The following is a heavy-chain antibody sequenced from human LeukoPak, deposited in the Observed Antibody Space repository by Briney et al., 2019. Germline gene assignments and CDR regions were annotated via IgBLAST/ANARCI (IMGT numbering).Heavy chain of an antibody. CDR1: GGSFSGYY. CDR2: INHSGST. J-gene: IGHJ3*02. Sequence: TSETLSLTCAVYGGSFSGYYWSWIRQPPGKGLEWIGEINHSGSTNYNPSLKSRVTISVDTSKNQFTRKLSSVTAADTAVYYGARGWSGSYYVIWGQGTMVTVSS. V-gene: IGHV4-34*01. D-gene: IGHD1-26*01. CDR3: ARGWSGSYYVI.